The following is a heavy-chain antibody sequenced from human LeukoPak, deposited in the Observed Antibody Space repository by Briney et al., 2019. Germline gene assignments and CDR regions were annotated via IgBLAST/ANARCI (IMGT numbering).Heavy chain of an antibody. D-gene: IGHD6-13*01. CDR2: LYWNDDK. V-gene: IGHV2-5*01. J-gene: IGHJ4*02. CDR1: GFSLSTSGVG. Sequence: SGPTLVNPTQTLTLTCTFSGFSLSTSGVGVGWIRQPPGKALEWLALLYWNDDKRYSPSLKSRLTITKDTSKNQVVLTMTNMDPVDTATYYCAHSSARQQLALPLYYFDYWGQGTLVTVSS. CDR3: AHSSARQQLALPLYYFDY.